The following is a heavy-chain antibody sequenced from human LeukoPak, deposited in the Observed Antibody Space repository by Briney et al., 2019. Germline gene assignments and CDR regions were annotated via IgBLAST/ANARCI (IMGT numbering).Heavy chain of an antibody. CDR3: ARGGGTNDY. D-gene: IGHD6-25*01. J-gene: IGHJ4*02. V-gene: IGHV3-7*04. CDR1: GFTFSSYA. CDR2: IKQDGSEK. Sequence: GGSLRLSCAASGFTFSSYAMSWVRQAPGKGLEWVANIKQDGSEKYYVDSVKGRFTISRDNAKNSLYLQMNSLRAEDTAVYYCARGGGTNDYWGQGTLVTVSS.